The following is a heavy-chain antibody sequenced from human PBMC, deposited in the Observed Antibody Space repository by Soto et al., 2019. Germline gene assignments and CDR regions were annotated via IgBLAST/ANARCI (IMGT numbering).Heavy chain of an antibody. V-gene: IGHV3-11*01. CDR1: GFTLSDYY. J-gene: IGHJ4*02. Sequence: QVQLVESGGGLVKPGGSLRLSGAASGFTLSDYYMTWIRQAPGKGLEWVSDISISGTTIHYADSVRGRFTISRDNAKNSLWLQMKTLRAEDTAVYYCARFRGDGYYNLWGQGTLVTVSS. D-gene: IGHD3-9*01. CDR2: ISISGTTI. CDR3: ARFRGDGYYNL.